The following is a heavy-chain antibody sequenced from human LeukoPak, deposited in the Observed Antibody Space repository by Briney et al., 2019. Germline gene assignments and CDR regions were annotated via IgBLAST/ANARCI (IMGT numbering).Heavy chain of an antibody. J-gene: IGHJ4*02. V-gene: IGHV3-30*02. D-gene: IGHD3-22*01. CDR1: GFTFSAYG. CDR2: IRYDGGNNK. CDR3: AKDDGYYSTPFDY. Sequence: GGSLRLSCAASGFTFSAYGMDWVRQAPGKGQEWVAFIRYDGGNNKVYADSLRGRLTISRDNSKNTLYLQMNSLRAEDSAVYYCAKDDGYYSTPFDYWGQGTLVTVSS.